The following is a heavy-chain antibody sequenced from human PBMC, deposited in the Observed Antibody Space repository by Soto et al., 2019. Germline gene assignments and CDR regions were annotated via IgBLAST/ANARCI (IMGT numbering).Heavy chain of an antibody. Sequence: QVQLVESGGGLVKPGGSLRLSCAASGFIFSDYYMSWIRQAPGKGLEWVSYISSSGSTIYYADSVKGRFTISRDNAKNSLYLQMNSRRAEDTSVYYCAREKAARRLIHYYYYMDVWGKGTTVTVSS. CDR1: GFIFSDYY. V-gene: IGHV3-11*01. D-gene: IGHD6-6*01. CDR2: ISSSGSTI. CDR3: AREKAARRLIHYYYYMDV. J-gene: IGHJ6*03.